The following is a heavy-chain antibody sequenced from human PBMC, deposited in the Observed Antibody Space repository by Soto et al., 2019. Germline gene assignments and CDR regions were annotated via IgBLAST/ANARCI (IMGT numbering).Heavy chain of an antibody. D-gene: IGHD2-15*01. V-gene: IGHV3-23*01. J-gene: IGHJ4*02. CDR1: GFTFSSYA. CDR2: ISGSGGST. Sequence: GGSLRLSCAASGFTFSSYAMSWVRQAPGKGLEWVSAISGSGGSTYYADSVKGRFTISRDNSKNTLYLQMNSLRAEDTAVYYCAKGAGDIVVVVAGGRCFDYWGQGTLVTVSS. CDR3: AKGAGDIVVVVAGGRCFDY.